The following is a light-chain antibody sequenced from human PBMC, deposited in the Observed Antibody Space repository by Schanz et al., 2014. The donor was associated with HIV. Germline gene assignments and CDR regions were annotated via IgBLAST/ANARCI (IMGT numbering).Light chain of an antibody. Sequence: QSALTQPASVSGSPGQSITISCTGTSSDVGGYNYVSWYQQHPGKAPKLIIYEVTKRASGVPDRFSGSKSGNTASLTISGLQAEDEADYYCSSYSSEGSPYVIGTGTKLTVL. CDR2: EVT. CDR3: SSYSSEGSPYV. CDR1: SSDVGGYNY. V-gene: IGLV2-14*03. J-gene: IGLJ1*01.